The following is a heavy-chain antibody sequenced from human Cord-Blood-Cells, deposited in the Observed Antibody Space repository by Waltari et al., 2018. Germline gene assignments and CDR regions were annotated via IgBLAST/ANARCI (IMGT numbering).Heavy chain of an antibody. CDR2: IYHSGST. J-gene: IGHJ4*02. D-gene: IGHD3-3*01. CDR1: GYSISSGYY. V-gene: IGHV4-38-2*01. Sequence: QVQLQESGPGLVKPSETLSLTCAVSGYSISSGYYWGWIRQPPGKGLEWIGSIYHSGSTYYNPSLKSRVTISVDTSKNQFSLKLSSVTAADTAVYYCARAFSLDPTIFGVVIDYWGQGTLVTVSS. CDR3: ARAFSLDPTIFGVVIDY.